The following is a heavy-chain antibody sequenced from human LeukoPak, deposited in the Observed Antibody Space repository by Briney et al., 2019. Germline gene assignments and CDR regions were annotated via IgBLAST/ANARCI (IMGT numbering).Heavy chain of an antibody. J-gene: IGHJ6*02. CDR2: INSDGSTT. CDR3: ARARSTYYDILTGYYIADYYYYYGMDV. Sequence: QPGGSLRLYCVASGFTSSSYWMHWVRQAPGKGLVWVSGINSDGSTTHYADSVKGRFTISRDNAKNTLYLQMNSLRVVDTAVYYCARARSTYYDILTGYYIADYYYYYGMDVWGQGTTVTVSS. CDR1: GFTSSSYW. D-gene: IGHD3-9*01. V-gene: IGHV3-74*01.